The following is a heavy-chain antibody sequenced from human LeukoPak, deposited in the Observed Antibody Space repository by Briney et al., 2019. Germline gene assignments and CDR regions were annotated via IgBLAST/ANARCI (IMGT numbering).Heavy chain of an antibody. Sequence: QAGGSLRLSCAVSGFTFSSYWMSWVRQAPGKGLEWVSAISGSGGSTYYADSVKGRFTISRDNSKNTLYLQMNSLRAEDTAVYYCAKDLGGRYYGSGSYYVVFIFDYWGQGTLVTVSS. CDR1: GFTFSSYW. J-gene: IGHJ4*02. CDR2: ISGSGGST. V-gene: IGHV3-23*01. CDR3: AKDLGGRYYGSGSYYVVFIFDY. D-gene: IGHD3-10*01.